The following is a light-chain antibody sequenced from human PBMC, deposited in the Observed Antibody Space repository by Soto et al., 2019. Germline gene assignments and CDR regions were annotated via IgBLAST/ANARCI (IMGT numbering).Light chain of an antibody. CDR1: QSVGNN. CDR3: QQYNKWPAEIT. CDR2: DAS. V-gene: IGKV3-15*01. Sequence: EIVMTQSPATLSVSPGERATLSCRASQSVGNNLAWYRQKPGQAPRLLIYDASTRATGIPARFSGSGSGTEFTLTISSLQSEDSGVYYCQQYNKWPAEITFGQGTRLEIK. J-gene: IGKJ5*01.